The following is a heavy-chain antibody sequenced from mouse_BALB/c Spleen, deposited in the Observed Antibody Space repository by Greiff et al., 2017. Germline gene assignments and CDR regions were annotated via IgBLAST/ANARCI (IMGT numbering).Heavy chain of an antibody. D-gene: IGHD4-1*01. CDR2: IWSGGST. CDR1: GFSLTSYG. CDR3: ARSGDWEGWYFDV. J-gene: IGHJ1*01. Sequence: VQRVESGPGLVQPSQSLSITCTVSGFSLTSYGVHWVRQSPGKGLEWLGVIWSGGSTDYNAAFISRLSISKDNSKSQVFFKMNSLQADDTAIYYCARSGDWEGWYFDVWGAGTTVTVSS. V-gene: IGHV2-4-1*01.